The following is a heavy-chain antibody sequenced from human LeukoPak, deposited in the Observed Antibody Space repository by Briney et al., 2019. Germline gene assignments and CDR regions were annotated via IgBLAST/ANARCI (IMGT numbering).Heavy chain of an antibody. J-gene: IGHJ4*02. D-gene: IGHD1-14*01. CDR2: ISRSGSTT. V-gene: IGHV3-48*03. CDR3: ARGLTCGDYSDY. CDR1: GFTFSTFE. Sequence: GGSLRLSCAASGFTFSTFEMNWVRQAPGKGLEWVSYISRSGSTTYYADSVKGRFTISRDNAKNSLFLQMNSLRAEDTALYYCARGLTCGDYSDYWDQGTLVTASS.